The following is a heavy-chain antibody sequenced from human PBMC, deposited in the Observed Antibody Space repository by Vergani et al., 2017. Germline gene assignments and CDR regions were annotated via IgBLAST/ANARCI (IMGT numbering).Heavy chain of an antibody. CDR2: IYYSGST. CDR3: ASEDDRSVFDY. Sequence: QVQLQESGPGLVKPSETLSLTCTVSGGSISSYYWCWIRPPPVKGLEWIGYIYYSGSTNYNPYLKRRVTISVDTSKNQFSLKLSVVTAANTAVYYCASEDDRSVFDYWGQGTLVTVSS. V-gene: IGHV4-59*01. D-gene: IGHD3-22*01. CDR1: GGSISSYY. J-gene: IGHJ4*02.